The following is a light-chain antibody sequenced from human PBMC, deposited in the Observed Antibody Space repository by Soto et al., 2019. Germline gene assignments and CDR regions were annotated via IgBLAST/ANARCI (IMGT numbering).Light chain of an antibody. CDR3: SSYRRGTPLVV. V-gene: IGLV2-14*03. Sequence: QSALTQPASVSASPGQSITISCTGTSSDVGDYNYVSWYQQHPGKAPKLMIFDVTKRPSGVSNRFSASKSGNTATLTISGLQAEDEADYYCSSYRRGTPLVVFGGGTKLTVL. CDR1: SSDVGDYNY. CDR2: DVT. J-gene: IGLJ2*01.